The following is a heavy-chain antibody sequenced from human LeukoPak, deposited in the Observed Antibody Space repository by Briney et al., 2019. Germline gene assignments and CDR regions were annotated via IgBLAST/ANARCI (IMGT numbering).Heavy chain of an antibody. J-gene: IGHJ5*02. CDR2: INPNSGGT. D-gene: IGHD2-2*03. CDR1: GYTFTGYY. V-gene: IGHV1-2*06. CDR3: ARDLILGYCSSTSCSNWFDP. Sequence: ASVKVSCKASGYTFTGYYTHWVRQAPGQGLEWMGRINPNSGGTNYAQKFQGRVTMTRDTSISTAYMELSRLRSDDTAVYYCARDLILGYCSSTSCSNWFDPWGQGTLVTVSS.